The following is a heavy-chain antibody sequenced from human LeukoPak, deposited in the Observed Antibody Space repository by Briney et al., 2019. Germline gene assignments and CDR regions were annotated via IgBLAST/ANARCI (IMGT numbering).Heavy chain of an antibody. J-gene: IGHJ3*02. CDR3: ARVGKAYCGADCYPPGAFDI. CDR1: HYSLRSTSY. Sequence: SETLSLTCTVSHYSLRSTSYWGWIRQPPGKGLEWIASIYHSGSTHYNPSLKSLVTISIDTPKNQFSLKMNSVTAADTAMYFCARVGKAYCGADCYPPGAFDIWGQGTMVTVSS. V-gene: IGHV4-38-2*02. CDR2: IYHSGST. D-gene: IGHD2-21*02.